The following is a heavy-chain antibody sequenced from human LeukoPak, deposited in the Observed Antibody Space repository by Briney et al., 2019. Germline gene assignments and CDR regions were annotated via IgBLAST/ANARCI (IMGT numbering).Heavy chain of an antibody. CDR1: GGSISSSSYY. J-gene: IGHJ6*03. V-gene: IGHV4-61*02. Sequence: SETLSLTCTVSGGSISSSSYYWSWIRQPAGKGLEWIGRIYTSGSTNYNPSLKSRVTISVDTSKNQFSLKLSSVTAADTAVYYCARETHCGGDCSPHYYYYYYMDVWGKGTTVTVSS. CDR3: ARETHCGGDCSPHYYYYYYMDV. CDR2: IYTSGST. D-gene: IGHD2-21*01.